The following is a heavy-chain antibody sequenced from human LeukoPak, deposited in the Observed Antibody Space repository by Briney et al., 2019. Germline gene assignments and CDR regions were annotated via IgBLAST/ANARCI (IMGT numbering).Heavy chain of an antibody. D-gene: IGHD2-8*01. CDR3: ARGRRYCSNAACYSNYYYMDV. J-gene: IGHJ6*03. CDR1: GYTFTSED. V-gene: IGHV1-8*01. CDR2: INPNSGHA. Sequence: ASVKVSCKASGYTFTSEDIHWVRQASGQGLEWMGWINPNSGHAGYLHKFQGRVTITRNTSITTAYMDLSSLRSEDTAVDYCARGRRYCSNAACYSNYYYMDVWGTGTTVTVSS.